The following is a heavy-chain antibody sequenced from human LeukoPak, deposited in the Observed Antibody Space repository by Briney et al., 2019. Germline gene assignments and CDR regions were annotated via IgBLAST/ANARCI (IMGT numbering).Heavy chain of an antibody. J-gene: IGHJ4*02. CDR3: ARAPSNYDILTGSPHFDY. Sequence: SVKVSCKASGYTFTSYGINWVRQAPGQGLEWMGRIIPILGIANYAQKFQGRVTITADKSTSTAYMELRSLRSDDTAVYYCARAPSNYDILTGSPHFDYWGQGTLVTVSS. CDR2: IIPILGIA. D-gene: IGHD3-9*01. V-gene: IGHV1-69*04. CDR1: GYTFTSYG.